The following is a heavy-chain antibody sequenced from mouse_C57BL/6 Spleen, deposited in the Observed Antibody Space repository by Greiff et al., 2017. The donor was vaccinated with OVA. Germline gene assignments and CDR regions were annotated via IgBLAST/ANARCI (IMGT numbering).Heavy chain of an antibody. V-gene: IGHV1-26*01. CDR1: GYTFTDYY. D-gene: IGHD2-2*01. CDR3: AREEDYGYDGYVDV. J-gene: IGHJ1*03. CDR2: INPNNGGT. Sequence: EVQLQQSGPELVKPGASVKISCKASGYTFTDYYMNWVKQSHGKSLEWIGDINPNNGGTSYNQKFKGKATLTVDKSSSTAYMELRSLTSEDSAVYYCAREEDYGYDGYVDVWGTGTTVTVSS.